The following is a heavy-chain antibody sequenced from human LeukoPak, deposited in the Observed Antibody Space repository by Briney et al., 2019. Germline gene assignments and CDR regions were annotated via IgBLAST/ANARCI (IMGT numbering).Heavy chain of an antibody. D-gene: IGHD5-12*01. V-gene: IGHV4-4*07. Sequence: SETLSLTCSVSGGSISDYYWTWIRQPAGKGLEWIGRINASGTTRYNPSLKSRLAMSVDTSKNQFSLKLTSVTAADTAVYFCTRGLAAAYDYNWFDSWGQGTLDTVSS. J-gene: IGHJ5*01. CDR3: TRGLAAAYDYNWFDS. CDR2: INASGTT. CDR1: GGSISDYY.